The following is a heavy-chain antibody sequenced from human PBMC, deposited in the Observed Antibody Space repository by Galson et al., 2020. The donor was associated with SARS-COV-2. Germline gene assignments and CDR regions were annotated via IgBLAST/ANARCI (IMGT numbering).Heavy chain of an antibody. D-gene: IGHD4-17*01. CDR1: APSISSGSYT. Sequence: TLSLTSAHSAPSISSGSYTWNWIRQPPGKGPEWIGYISHSGGTYYNPSLKSRVTISGDRSKNQFSLRLSSVTAADTAVYYCARLHYGEYAPEAFDIWGPGTRVTVAS. CDR2: ISHSGGT. V-gene: IGHV4-30-2*01. CDR3: ARLHYGEYAPEAFDI. J-gene: IGHJ3*02.